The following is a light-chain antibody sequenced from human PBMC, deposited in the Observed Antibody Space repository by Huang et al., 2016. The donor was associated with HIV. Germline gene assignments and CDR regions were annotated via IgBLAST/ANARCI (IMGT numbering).Light chain of an antibody. V-gene: IGKV3-20*01. J-gene: IGKJ1*01. CDR3: QQCGTSPWT. CDR2: GAS. CDR1: QSVINNY. Sequence: EIVLTQSPGTLSLSPGERATLSCRASQSVINNYLAWYQQKPGKAPRLLIYGASRRASGIPDRFSGSGSGTDFTLTISRLDPEDFAVYYCQQCGTSPWTFGQGTKVEIK.